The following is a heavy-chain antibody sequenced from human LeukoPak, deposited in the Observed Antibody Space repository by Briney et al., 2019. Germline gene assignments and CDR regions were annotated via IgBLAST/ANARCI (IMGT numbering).Heavy chain of an antibody. Sequence: ASVKVSCKASGYTFTSYDINWVRQATGQGLEWMGWMNPNSGNTGYAQKSQGRVTITRNTSISTAYMELSSLRSEDMAVYYCARFYGSGPDAFDIWGQGTMVTVSS. D-gene: IGHD3-10*01. CDR2: MNPNSGNT. J-gene: IGHJ3*02. CDR3: ARFYGSGPDAFDI. CDR1: GYTFTSYD. V-gene: IGHV1-8*03.